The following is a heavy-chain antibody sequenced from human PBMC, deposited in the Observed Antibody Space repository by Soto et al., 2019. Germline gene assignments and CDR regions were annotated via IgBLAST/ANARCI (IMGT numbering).Heavy chain of an antibody. J-gene: IGHJ3*02. CDR2: IYWNDDK. CDR3: ANRPGRGAAFDI. Sequence: SGPTLVNPTHTLTLTCTFCGFSLSTSGVGVGWICQPPGKALEWLALIYWNDDKRYSPSLKSRLTITKDTSKNQVVLTMTNMDRADTATYYCANRPGRGAAFDIFGQGTMVTVSS. D-gene: IGHD3-10*01. V-gene: IGHV2-5*01. CDR1: GFSLSTSGVG.